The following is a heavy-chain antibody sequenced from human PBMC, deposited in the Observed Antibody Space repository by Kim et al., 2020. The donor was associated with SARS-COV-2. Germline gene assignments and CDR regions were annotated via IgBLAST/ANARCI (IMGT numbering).Heavy chain of an antibody. CDR3: ARGPSSSWYGSR. CDR2: INHSGST. Sequence: SETLSLTCAVYGGSFSGYYWSWIRQPPGKGLEWIGEINHSGSTNYNPSLKSRVTISVDTSKNQFSLKLSSVTAADTAVYYCARGPSSSWYGSRWGQGTLVTVSS. CDR1: GGSFSGYY. D-gene: IGHD6-13*01. V-gene: IGHV4-34*01. J-gene: IGHJ4*02.